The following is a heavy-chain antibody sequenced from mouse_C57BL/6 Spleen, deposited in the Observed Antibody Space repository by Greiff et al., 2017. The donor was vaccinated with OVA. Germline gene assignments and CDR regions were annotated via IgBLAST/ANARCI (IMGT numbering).Heavy chain of an antibody. V-gene: IGHV5-4*03. CDR3: ARRDRVLFDY. D-gene: IGHD2-14*01. Sequence: EVMLVESGGGLVKPGGSLKLSCAASGFTFSSYAMSWVRQTPEKRLEWVATISDGGGYTYYPDNVKGRFTITRDNAKNNLYLQMSHLESEDTARYCCARRDRVLFDYWGQGTTLTVSS. CDR1: GFTFSSYA. CDR2: ISDGGGYT. J-gene: IGHJ2*01.